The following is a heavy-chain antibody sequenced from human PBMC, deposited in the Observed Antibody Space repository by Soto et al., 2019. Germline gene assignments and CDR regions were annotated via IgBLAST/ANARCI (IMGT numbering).Heavy chain of an antibody. V-gene: IGHV3-53*01. J-gene: IGHJ5*02. Sequence: GKRLEHGSVRSSGGRTYYADSVKARFTICRHKSKNALYLQMNSLRAEDTAVYYCASVFTPYQPNYYGCLSGPSGRATLLTAAS. CDR2: RSSGGRT. D-gene: IGHD3-10*01. CDR3: ASVFTPYQPNYYGCLSGP.